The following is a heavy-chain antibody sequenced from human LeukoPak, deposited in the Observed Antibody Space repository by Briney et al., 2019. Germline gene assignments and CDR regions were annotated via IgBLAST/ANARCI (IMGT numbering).Heavy chain of an antibody. CDR2: ISGSGGST. D-gene: IGHD3-9*01. CDR3: AKYFDWLYQAENWFDP. Sequence: RGSLRLSCAASGFTFSSYAMSWVRQAPGKGLEWVSAISGSGGSTYYADSVKGRFTISRDNSKNTLYLQMNSLRAEDTAVYYCAKYFDWLYQAENWFDPWGQGTLVTVSS. V-gene: IGHV3-23*01. J-gene: IGHJ5*02. CDR1: GFTFSSYA.